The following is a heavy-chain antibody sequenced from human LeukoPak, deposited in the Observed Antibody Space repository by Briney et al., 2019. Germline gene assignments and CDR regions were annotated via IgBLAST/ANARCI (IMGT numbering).Heavy chain of an antibody. D-gene: IGHD4-17*01. CDR2: ISYDGSNK. CDR1: GFTFSSYA. Sequence: GRSLRLSCAASGFTFSSYAMHWVRQAPGKGLEWVAVISYDGSNKYYADSVKGRFTISRDNSKNTLYLQMNSLRAEDTAVYYCARDRGDYPGDYYYYGMDVWGQGTTVTVSS. J-gene: IGHJ6*02. CDR3: ARDRGDYPGDYYYYGMDV. V-gene: IGHV3-30*04.